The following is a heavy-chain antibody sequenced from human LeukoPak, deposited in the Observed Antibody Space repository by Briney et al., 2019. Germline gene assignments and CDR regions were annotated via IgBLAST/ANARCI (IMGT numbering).Heavy chain of an antibody. Sequence: SVKVSCKASGGTFSSYAISWVRQAPGQGLEWMGGIIPIFGTANYAQKFQGRVTITADKSTSTAYMELSSLRSEDTAVYYCARGGIVATIGYFDYWGQGTLVTVSS. CDR3: ARGGIVATIGYFDY. CDR1: GGTFSSYA. V-gene: IGHV1-69*06. CDR2: IIPIFGTA. D-gene: IGHD5-12*01. J-gene: IGHJ4*02.